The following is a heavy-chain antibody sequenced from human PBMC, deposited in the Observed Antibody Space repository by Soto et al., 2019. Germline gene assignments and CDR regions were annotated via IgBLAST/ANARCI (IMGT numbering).Heavy chain of an antibody. CDR1: GGSISSSSYY. J-gene: IGHJ4*02. CDR2: IYYSGST. Sequence: SETLSLTCTVSGGSISSSSYYWGWIRQPPGKGLEWIGSIYYSGSTYYNPSLKSRVTISVDTSKNQFSLKLSSVTAADTAVYYCARQDRYDFWSGYYNGYFDYWGQGTLVTVSS. D-gene: IGHD3-3*01. V-gene: IGHV4-39*01. CDR3: ARQDRYDFWSGYYNGYFDY.